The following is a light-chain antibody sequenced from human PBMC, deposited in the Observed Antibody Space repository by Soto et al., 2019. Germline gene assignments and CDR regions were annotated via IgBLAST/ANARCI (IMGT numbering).Light chain of an antibody. CDR3: QKYTRAPFT. CDR1: QGIDTY. J-gene: IGKJ3*01. V-gene: IGKV1-27*01. Sequence: DIQMTQSPSSLSAAVGDRVTITCQASQGIDTYLAWYQQKPGKVPKLLIYAASTLQSGVPSRFSGSGSGTDFTLTISSLQPEDVATYYCQKYTRAPFTFGPGTKVDIK. CDR2: AAS.